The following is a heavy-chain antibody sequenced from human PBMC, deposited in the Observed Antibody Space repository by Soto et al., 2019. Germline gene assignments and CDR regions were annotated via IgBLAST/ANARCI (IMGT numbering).Heavy chain of an antibody. J-gene: IGHJ4*02. CDR3: AKRSGGFSEFDY. CDR1: GFTFSGFA. D-gene: IGHD5-12*01. V-gene: IGHV3-23*01. CDR2: VDYTGSYT. Sequence: PGGSLRLSCAASGFTFSGFAMNWVRQPPGKGLEWVSSVDYTGSYTFYAASVKGRFTISRDNSKNMVYLELNSLRAEDTAVYYRAKRSGGFSEFDYWGQGTLVTVSS.